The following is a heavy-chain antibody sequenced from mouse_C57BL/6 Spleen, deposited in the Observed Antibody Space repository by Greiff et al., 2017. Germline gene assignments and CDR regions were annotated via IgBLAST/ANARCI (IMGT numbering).Heavy chain of an antibody. Sequence: EVNVVESGGGLVKPGGSLKLSCAASGFTFSSYTMSWVRQTPEKRLEWVATISGGGGNTYYPDSVKGRFTISRDNAKNTLYLQMSSLRSEDTALYYCARRVVAERYFDVWGTGTTVTVSS. CDR3: ARRVVAERYFDV. CDR2: ISGGGGNT. V-gene: IGHV5-9*01. CDR1: GFTFSSYT. J-gene: IGHJ1*03. D-gene: IGHD1-1*01.